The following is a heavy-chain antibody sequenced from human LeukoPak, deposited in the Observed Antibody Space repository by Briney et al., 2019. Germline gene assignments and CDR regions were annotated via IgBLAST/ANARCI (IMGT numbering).Heavy chain of an antibody. V-gene: IGHV3-30*18. J-gene: IGHJ4*02. D-gene: IGHD4-23*01. CDR2: VSYDGGNK. CDR1: GFTFSNYG. Sequence: PGGSLRLSCAASGFTFSNYGMHWVRQAPGKGLEWVAVVSYDGGNKYYADSVKGRFTISRDNSKNTMDLQMNSLRAEETAVYYCAKDKDYAGHGYSYLDYWGQGTLVTVSS. CDR3: AKDKDYAGHGYSYLDY.